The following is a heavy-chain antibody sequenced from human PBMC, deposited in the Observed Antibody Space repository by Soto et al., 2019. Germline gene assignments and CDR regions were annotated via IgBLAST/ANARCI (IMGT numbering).Heavy chain of an antibody. CDR1: GGSFSGYY. CDR2: INHSGST. CDR3: ARSKRITIFGVVIEAYYYYGMDV. V-gene: IGHV4-34*01. Sequence: SETLSLTXAVYGGSFSGYYWSWIRQPPGKGLEWIGEINHSGSTNYNPSLKSRVTISVDTSKDQFSLKLSSVTAADTAVYYCARSKRITIFGVVIEAYYYYGMDVWGQGTTVTVSS. J-gene: IGHJ6*02. D-gene: IGHD3-3*01.